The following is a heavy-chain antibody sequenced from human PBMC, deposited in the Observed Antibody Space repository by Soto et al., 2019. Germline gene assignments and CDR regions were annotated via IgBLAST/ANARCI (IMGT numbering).Heavy chain of an antibody. CDR1: GFTFSNYG. J-gene: IGHJ4*02. CDR3: AKDHLTTTVTTVGY. CDR2: ISYHGSYK. Sequence: QVQLVESGGGVVQPGRSLRLSCAASGFTFSNYGMHWVRQAPGKGLEWVAVISYHGSYKYYADSVKGRFTISRDNSKTTLYLQMDSLRAEDTVVYYCAKDHLTTTVTTVGYWGQGTLVTVSS. V-gene: IGHV3-30*18. D-gene: IGHD4-17*01.